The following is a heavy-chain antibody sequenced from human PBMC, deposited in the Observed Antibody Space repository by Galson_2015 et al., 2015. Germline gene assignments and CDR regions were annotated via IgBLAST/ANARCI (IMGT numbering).Heavy chain of an antibody. Sequence: PALVKPTQTLTLTCTFSGFSLSTSGMRVSWIRQPPGKALEWLARIDWDDDKFYSTSLKTRLTISKDTSKNQVVLTMTNMDPVDTATYYCARNDRAFDIWGQGTMVTVSS. CDR2: IDWDDDK. CDR1: GFSLSTSGMR. CDR3: ARNDRAFDI. D-gene: IGHD1-1*01. J-gene: IGHJ3*02. V-gene: IGHV2-70*04.